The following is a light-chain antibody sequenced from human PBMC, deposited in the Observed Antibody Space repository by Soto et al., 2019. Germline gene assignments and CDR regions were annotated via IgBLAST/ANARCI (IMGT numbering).Light chain of an antibody. CDR2: DAT. CDR3: QQRSNWYT. J-gene: IGKJ2*01. CDR1: QSVSSY. Sequence: IVLTQSPATLSLSPGERATLSCRASQSVSSYLNWYQQKPGQAPRLLIYDATIRATGIPARFSGSGSGTDFTLTISSLEPEDLAVYYCQQRSNWYTFGQGTKLEIK. V-gene: IGKV3-11*01.